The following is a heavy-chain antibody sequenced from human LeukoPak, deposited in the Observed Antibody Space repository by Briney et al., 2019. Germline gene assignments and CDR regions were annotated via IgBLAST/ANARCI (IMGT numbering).Heavy chain of an antibody. CDR2: INPQRGGT. Sequence: ASVKVSCTTSGYTFSGLYMHWVRQAPGQGLEWVGWINPQRGGTKYAQKFQGRVTMTTDTSINTVYMELSSLKSDDTAVYYCARDLLGVTLAFDLWGRGTLVTVSS. D-gene: IGHD2-8*01. CDR1: GYTFSGLY. CDR3: ARDLLGVTLAFDL. J-gene: IGHJ2*01. V-gene: IGHV1-2*02.